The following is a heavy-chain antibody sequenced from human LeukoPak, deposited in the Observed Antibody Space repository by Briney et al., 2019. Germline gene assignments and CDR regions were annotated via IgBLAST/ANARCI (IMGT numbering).Heavy chain of an antibody. J-gene: IGHJ4*02. V-gene: IGHV3-30*04. CDR3: ARESPGYCSSASCYPY. Sequence: GRSLRLSCAASGFTFSSYAMPWVRQAPGKGLERVAFISYDGSHKFYADSVKGRFTISRDNSKNTLYLQINSLRAEDTAMYFCARESPGYCSSASCYPYWGQGTLVTVSS. CDR2: ISYDGSHK. D-gene: IGHD2-2*01. CDR1: GFTFSSYA.